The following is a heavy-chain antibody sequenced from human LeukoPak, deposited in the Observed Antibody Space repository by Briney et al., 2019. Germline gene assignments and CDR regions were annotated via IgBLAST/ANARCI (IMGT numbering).Heavy chain of an antibody. CDR1: GLTLSGSD. V-gene: IGHV3-73*01. D-gene: IGHD2-15*01. CDR3: TRYCSGGSCYFDY. Sequence: PGGSLRLSCAGSGLTLSGSDMHWVRQASGKGLEWVGRIRNKANNYATAYAASVKGRFSISRDDSKNRAYLQLNSLKTEDTAVYYCTRYCSGGSCYFDYWGQGTLVTVSS. J-gene: IGHJ4*02. CDR2: IRNKANNYAT.